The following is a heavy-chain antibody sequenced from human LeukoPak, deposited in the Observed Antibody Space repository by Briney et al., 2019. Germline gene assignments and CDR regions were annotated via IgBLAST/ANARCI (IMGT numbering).Heavy chain of an antibody. V-gene: IGHV4-30-2*01. Sequence: SETLSLTCTVSGGSISSGGYYWSWIRQPPGKGLEWIGYIYHSGSTYYNPSLKSRVTISVDRSKNQFSLKLSSVTAADTAVYYCARVIPSYSTAFDYWGQGTLVTVSS. CDR1: GGSISSGGYY. D-gene: IGHD4-11*01. CDR2: IYHSGST. J-gene: IGHJ4*02. CDR3: ARVIPSYSTAFDY.